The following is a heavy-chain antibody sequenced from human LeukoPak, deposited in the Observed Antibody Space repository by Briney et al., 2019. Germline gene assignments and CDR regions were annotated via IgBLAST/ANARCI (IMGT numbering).Heavy chain of an antibody. CDR3: ARDLGLGSGYYYVLDY. J-gene: IGHJ4*02. D-gene: IGHD3-22*01. Sequence: ASVKVSCKASGYTFTSYGISWVRQAPGQGLEWMGWISAYNGNTNYARKLQGRVTMTTDTSTSTAYMELRSLRSDDTAVYYCARDLGLGSGYYYVLDYWGQGTLVTVSS. V-gene: IGHV1-18*01. CDR1: GYTFTSYG. CDR2: ISAYNGNT.